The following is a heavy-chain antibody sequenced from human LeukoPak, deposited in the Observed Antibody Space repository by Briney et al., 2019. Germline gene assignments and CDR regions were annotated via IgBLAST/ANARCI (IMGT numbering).Heavy chain of an antibody. CDR1: GFTFSSYA. J-gene: IGHJ4*02. Sequence: PGGSLRLSCAAPGFTFSSYAMHWVRQAPGKGLEWVAVISYDGSNKYYADSVKGRFTISRDNSKNTLYLQMNSLRAEDTAVYYCARDLVAAAAAGGYWGQGTLVTVSS. V-gene: IGHV3-30-3*01. CDR3: ARDLVAAAAAGGY. D-gene: IGHD6-13*01. CDR2: ISYDGSNK.